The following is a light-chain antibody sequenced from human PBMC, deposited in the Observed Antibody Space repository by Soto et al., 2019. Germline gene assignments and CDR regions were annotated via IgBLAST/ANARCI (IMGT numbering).Light chain of an antibody. CDR3: QQYGSSPRT. J-gene: IGKJ1*01. CDR1: QSVSTN. Sequence: EIVMTQSPATLSVFPGERATLSCRASQSVSTNLTWYQQKPGQAPRLLIYGASSRATGIPDRFSASGSGTDFTLTISRLEPEDFAVYYCQQYGSSPRTFGQGTKVDI. CDR2: GAS. V-gene: IGKV3-20*01.